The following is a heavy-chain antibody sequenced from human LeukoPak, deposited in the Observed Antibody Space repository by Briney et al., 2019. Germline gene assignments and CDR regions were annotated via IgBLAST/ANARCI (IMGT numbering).Heavy chain of an antibody. CDR1: GGTFSSYA. CDR3: ARGQGSDNWFDP. V-gene: IGHV1-69*05. Sequence: SVKVSCKASGGTFSSYAISWVRQAPGQGLEWMGRIIPIFGTANYAQKFQARVTITTDESTSTAYMELSSLRSEDTAVYYCARGQGSDNWFDPWGQGALVTVSS. CDR2: IIPIFGTA. J-gene: IGHJ5*02.